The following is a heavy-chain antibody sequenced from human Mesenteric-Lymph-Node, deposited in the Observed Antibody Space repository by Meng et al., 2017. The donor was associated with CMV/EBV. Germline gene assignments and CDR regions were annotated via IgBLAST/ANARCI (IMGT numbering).Heavy chain of an antibody. V-gene: IGHV4-34*01. J-gene: IGHJ4*02. Sequence: LGGYYWSWVRQPPGKALEWVGELTPRGRTNYNPSLRNQVTISGATSKNQFSLKLASVTAADTAVFYCARRPVTQYNSDFTNYYFDFWGRGTLVTVSS. CDR1: LGGYY. CDR2: LTPRGRT. D-gene: IGHD6-19*01. CDR3: ARRPVTQYNSDFTNYYFDF.